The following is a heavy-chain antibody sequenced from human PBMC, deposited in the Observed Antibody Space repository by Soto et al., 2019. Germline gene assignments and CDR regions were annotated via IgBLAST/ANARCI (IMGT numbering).Heavy chain of an antibody. CDR1: GGTFSSYT. CDR2: IIPILGIA. D-gene: IGHD2-15*01. J-gene: IGHJ5*02. CDR3: ARDNLLRYCSGGSCYKNWFDP. Sequence: QVQLVQSGAEVKKPGSSVKVSCKASGGTFSSYTISWVRQAPGQGLEWMGRIIPILGIANYAQKFQGRVTITADKSTSTASMELSSLRSEDRAVYYCARDNLLRYCSGGSCYKNWFDPWGQGTLVTVSS. V-gene: IGHV1-69*08.